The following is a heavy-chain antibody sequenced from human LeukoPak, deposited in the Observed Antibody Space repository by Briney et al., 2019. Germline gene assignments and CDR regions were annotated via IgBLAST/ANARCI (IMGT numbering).Heavy chain of an antibody. V-gene: IGHV1-69*04. D-gene: IGHD3-22*01. J-gene: IGHJ6*02. CDR3: ARDPYYYDSSGYWDDYYYYGMDV. CDR1: GGTFSSYA. CDR2: IIPILGIA. Sequence: SMKVSCKASGGTFSSYAISWVRQAPGQGLEWMGRIIPILGIANYAQKFQGRVTITADKSTSTAYMELSSLRSEDTAVYYCARDPYYYDSSGYWDDYYYYGMDVWGQGTTVTVSS.